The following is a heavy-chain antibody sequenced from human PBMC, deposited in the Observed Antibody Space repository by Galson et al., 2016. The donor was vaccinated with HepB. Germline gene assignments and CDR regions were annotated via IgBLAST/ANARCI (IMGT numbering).Heavy chain of an antibody. CDR1: GFTFKNHA. CDR2: IGPTADYT. Sequence: SLRLSCAASGFTFKNHAMTWVRQAPGKGLEWVSGIGPTADYTHYADSVMGRFIISRDNSKNTVSLQMSSLRADDTAVYYCATDRSYCSGGSCYDLLDNWGQGTLVTVSS. D-gene: IGHD2-15*01. CDR3: ATDRSYCSGGSCYDLLDN. J-gene: IGHJ4*02. V-gene: IGHV3-23*01.